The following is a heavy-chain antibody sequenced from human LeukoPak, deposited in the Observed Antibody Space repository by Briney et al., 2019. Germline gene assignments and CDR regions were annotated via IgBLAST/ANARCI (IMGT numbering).Heavy chain of an antibody. CDR1: GFTFSSYG. D-gene: IGHD3-3*01. Sequence: GSLRLSCAASGFTFSSYGMHWVRQAPGKGLEWVAVILYDGSNKYYADSVKGRFTISRDNSKNTLDLQMNSLRAEDTAVYYCARDRSYDFWSGYSTPDYWGQGTLVTVSS. V-gene: IGHV3-33*01. J-gene: IGHJ4*02. CDR2: ILYDGSNK. CDR3: ARDRSYDFWSGYSTPDY.